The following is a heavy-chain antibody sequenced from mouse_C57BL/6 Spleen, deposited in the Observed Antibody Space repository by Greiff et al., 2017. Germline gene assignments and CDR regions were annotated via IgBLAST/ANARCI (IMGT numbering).Heavy chain of an antibody. J-gene: IGHJ2*01. CDR1: GFSFNTYA. D-gene: IGHD1-1*01. CDR3: VRHAQYGSSYFDY. CDR2: IRSKSNNYAT. Sequence: DVKLVESGGGLVQPKGSLKLSCAASGFSFNTYAMNWVRQAPGKGLEWVARIRSKSNNYATYYAGSVKDRFTSSRADSESMLYLQMNNLKTDDTAMYYCVRHAQYGSSYFDYWSQGTTLTVSS. V-gene: IGHV10-1*01.